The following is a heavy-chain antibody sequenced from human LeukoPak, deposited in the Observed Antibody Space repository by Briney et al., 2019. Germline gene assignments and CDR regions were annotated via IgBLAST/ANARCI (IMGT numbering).Heavy chain of an antibody. CDR3: ARDVNDYYYYYYMDV. J-gene: IGHJ6*03. CDR2: INSDGSST. D-gene: IGHD3-16*02. CDR1: GFTFSSYA. Sequence: GGSLRLSCAASGFTFSSYAMSWVRQAPGKGLVWVSRINSDGSSTSYADSVKGRFTISRDNAKNTLYLQMNSLRAEDTAVYYCARDVNDYYYYYYMDVWGKGTTVTVSS. V-gene: IGHV3-74*01.